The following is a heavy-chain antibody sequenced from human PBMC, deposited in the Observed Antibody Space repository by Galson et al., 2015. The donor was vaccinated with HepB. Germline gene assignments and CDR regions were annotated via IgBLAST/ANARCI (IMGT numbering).Heavy chain of an antibody. D-gene: IGHD3-22*01. V-gene: IGHV4-59*08. CDR2: AFYTGST. CDR3: ATLTGTYYYDSRGYPLLYFDS. CDR1: GGSISRYY. Sequence: LSLTCTVSGGSISRYYWSWIRQPPGKGLEWIGYAFYTGSTNYNPSLKSRVTISVDSSKNHLSLNLSSVTAADTAVYYCATLTGTYYYDSRGYPLLYFDSWGQGTLVTVSS. J-gene: IGHJ4*02.